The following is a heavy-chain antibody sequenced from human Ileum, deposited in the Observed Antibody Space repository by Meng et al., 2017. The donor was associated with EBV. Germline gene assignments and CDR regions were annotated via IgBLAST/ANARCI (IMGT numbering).Heavy chain of an antibody. Sequence: VQVVMSGGEVKKPGDSVKVSCKASGYTFIKNGFSWVRQAPGQGLEWMGWISTFNGNTNYAQKFQGRLTVTTDTSTNTAYMELRNLRSDDTAVYYCASNGDEVDYWGQGTLVTVSS. CDR3: ASNGDEVDY. CDR2: ISTFNGNT. J-gene: IGHJ4*02. V-gene: IGHV1-18*01. CDR1: GYTFIKNG. D-gene: IGHD4-17*01.